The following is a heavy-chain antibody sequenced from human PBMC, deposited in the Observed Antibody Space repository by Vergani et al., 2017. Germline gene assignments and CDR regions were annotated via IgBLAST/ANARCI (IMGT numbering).Heavy chain of an antibody. D-gene: IGHD5-12*01. V-gene: IGHV4-34*01. J-gene: IGHJ6*02. Sequence: QVQLQQWGAGLLKPSETLSLTCTVYGGSFSGYYWYWIRQPPGTGLEWVGEINQSGSTNYNPSPKRRVTISVAMSKNQFSLKLSSVTAADTAVYYCARDVGRFSMDIVATIKAAERYSMDVWGQGTTVTVSS. CDR3: ARDVGRFSMDIVATIKAAERYSMDV. CDR2: INQSGST. CDR1: GGSFSGYY.